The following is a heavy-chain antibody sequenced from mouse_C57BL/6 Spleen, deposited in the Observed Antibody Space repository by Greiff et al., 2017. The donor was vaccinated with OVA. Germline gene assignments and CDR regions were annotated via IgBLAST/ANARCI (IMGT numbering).Heavy chain of an antibody. CDR3: ARGGYSNGGFDY. Sequence: VQLQQPGAELVKPGASVKMSCKASGYTFTSYWITWVKQRPGQGLEWIGDIYPGSGSTNYNEKFKSKATLTVDTSSSTAYMQLSSLTSEDSAVYYCARGGYSNGGFDYWGQGTTLTVSS. D-gene: IGHD2-5*01. CDR2: IYPGSGST. CDR1: GYTFTSYW. J-gene: IGHJ2*01. V-gene: IGHV1-55*01.